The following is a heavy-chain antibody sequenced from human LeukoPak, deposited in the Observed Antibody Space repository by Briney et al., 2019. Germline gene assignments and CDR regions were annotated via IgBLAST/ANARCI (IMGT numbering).Heavy chain of an antibody. V-gene: IGHV3-30-3*01. D-gene: IGHD3-22*01. CDR1: GFTFGSDA. Sequence: GGSLRLSCAASGFTFGSDAMHWVRQAPGKGLEWVAVISYDGSNKYYADSVKGRFTISRDNSKNTLYLQMNSLRAEDTAVYYCARDSGSGYLDYWGQGTLVTVSS. CDR2: ISYDGSNK. CDR3: ARDSGSGYLDY. J-gene: IGHJ4*02.